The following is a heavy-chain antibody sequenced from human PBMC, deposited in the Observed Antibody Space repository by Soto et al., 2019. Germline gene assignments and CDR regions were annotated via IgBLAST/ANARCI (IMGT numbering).Heavy chain of an antibody. CDR3: AKDRSAGCGGDCSCDS. CDR2: VSYDGSNK. D-gene: IGHD2-21*02. J-gene: IGHJ4*02. Sequence: QVQLVEYGGGVVLPGRSLRLSCVASGFTFSHYGMQWVRQAPGKGLEWVALVSYDGSNKYYGDSVKGRFTISRDNSKYTLYLEIDSLSAEDTAVYYCAKDRSAGCGGDCSCDSWGQGTLVTVSS. V-gene: IGHV3-30*18. CDR1: GFTFSHYG.